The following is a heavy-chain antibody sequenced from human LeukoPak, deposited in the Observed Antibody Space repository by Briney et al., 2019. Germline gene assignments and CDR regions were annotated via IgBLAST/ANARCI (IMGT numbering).Heavy chain of an antibody. CDR1: GFTFSSYW. CDR2: IKQDGSEK. CDR3: AKGHCSSTSCYTRENAFDI. D-gene: IGHD2-2*02. J-gene: IGHJ3*02. V-gene: IGHV3-7*03. Sequence: GGSLRLSCAASGFTFSSYWMSWVRQAPGKGLEWVANIKQDGSEKYYVDSVKGRFTISRDNAKNSLYLQMNSLRAEDTAVYYCAKGHCSSTSCYTRENAFDIWGQGTMVTVSS.